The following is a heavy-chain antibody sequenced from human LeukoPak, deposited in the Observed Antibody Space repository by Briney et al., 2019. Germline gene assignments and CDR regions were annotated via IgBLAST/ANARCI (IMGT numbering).Heavy chain of an antibody. CDR2: MYTSGST. CDR3: ARDGLGPYCGGDCFSHDAFDI. D-gene: IGHD2-21*01. V-gene: IGHV4-4*07. CDR1: GASISSYY. J-gene: IGHJ3*02. Sequence: SETLSLTCTVSGASISSYYWSWIRQPAGKGLEWIGRMYTSGSTDYNPSLKSRVTMSVDTSKNQFSLKLSSVTAADTAVYYCARDGLGPYCGGDCFSHDAFDIWGQGTMVTVSS.